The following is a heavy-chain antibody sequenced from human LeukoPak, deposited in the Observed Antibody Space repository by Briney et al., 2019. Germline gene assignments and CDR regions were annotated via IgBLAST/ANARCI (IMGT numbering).Heavy chain of an antibody. J-gene: IGHJ2*01. CDR3: AAQTTVVTPFWYFDL. D-gene: IGHD4-23*01. Sequence: ASVKVSCKASGCTFTSSAMQWVRQARGQRLEWIGWIVVGSGNTNYAQKFQERVTITRDMSTSTAYMELSSLRSEDTAVYYCAAQTTVVTPFWYFDLWGRGTLVTVSS. V-gene: IGHV1-58*02. CDR1: GCTFTSSA. CDR2: IVVGSGNT.